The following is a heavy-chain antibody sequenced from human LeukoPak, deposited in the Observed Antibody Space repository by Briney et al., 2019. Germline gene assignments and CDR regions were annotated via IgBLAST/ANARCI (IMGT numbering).Heavy chain of an antibody. D-gene: IGHD3-10*02. CDR3: AELGITMIGGV. J-gene: IGHJ6*04. CDR2: ISSSGRTI. V-gene: IGHV3-48*04. CDR1: GFTFSSYS. Sequence: GGSLRLSCAASGFTFSSYSMNWVRQAPGKGLEWVSYISSSGRTIYYADSVKGRFTISRDNAKNSLYLQMNSLRAEDTAVYYCAELGITMIGGVWGKGTTVTISS.